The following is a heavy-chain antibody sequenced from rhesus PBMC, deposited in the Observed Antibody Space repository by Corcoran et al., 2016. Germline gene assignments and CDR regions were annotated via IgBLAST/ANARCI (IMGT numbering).Heavy chain of an antibody. CDR3: ARGLVGSQGS. CDR1: GSFIRSHS. D-gene: IGHD3-34*01. V-gene: IGHV4-80*01. Sequence: QVQLQESGPELVKPSETLSLTRAVSGSFIRSHSRSWFPQPPGKGLEWIGEFNGNSCSTYYNPSLKSRVTISKVASKNQFSLKLSSGTAADTAVYYCARGLVGSQGSWGQGVVVTVSS. CDR2: FNGNSCST. J-gene: IGHJ6*01.